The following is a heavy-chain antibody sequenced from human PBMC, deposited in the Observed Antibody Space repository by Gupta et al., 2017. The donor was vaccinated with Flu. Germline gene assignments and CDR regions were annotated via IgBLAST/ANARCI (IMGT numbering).Heavy chain of an antibody. D-gene: IGHD5-24*01. V-gene: IGHV4-34*01. CDR2: INHSGST. CDR3: ARGVSLRRDGYHQHKNNWFDP. CDR1: GGSFSGYY. Sequence: QVQLQQWGAGLLKPSETLSLTCAVYGGSFSGYYWSWIRQPPGKGLEWIGEINHSGSTNYNPSLKSRVTISVDTSKNQFSLKLSSVTAADTAVYYCARGVSLRRDGYHQHKNNWFDPWGQGTLVTVSS. J-gene: IGHJ5*02.